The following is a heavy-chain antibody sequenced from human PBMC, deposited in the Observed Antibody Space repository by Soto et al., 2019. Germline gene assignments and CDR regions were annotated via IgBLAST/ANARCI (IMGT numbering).Heavy chain of an antibody. CDR2: IIPILGIA. Sequence: SVKVSCKASGGTFSSYTISWVRQAPGQGLEWMGRIIPILGIANYAQKFQGRVTITADNAKNTLYLQMNSLRTEDTAVYFCARERDSFDDWGQGTLVTVSS. J-gene: IGHJ4*02. D-gene: IGHD2-15*01. CDR1: GGTFSSYT. CDR3: ARERDSFDD. V-gene: IGHV1-69*04.